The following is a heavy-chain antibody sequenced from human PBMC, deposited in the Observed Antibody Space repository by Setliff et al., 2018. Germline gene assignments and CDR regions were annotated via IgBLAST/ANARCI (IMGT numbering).Heavy chain of an antibody. D-gene: IGHD3-10*01. V-gene: IGHV3-30*02. Sequence: GGSVRLSCAASGFTFSSYGMHWVRQAPGKGLEWVAFIRYDGSNKYYADSVKGRFTISRDNSKNTLYLQMNSLRAEDTAVYYCAVDAKYYYGSGSYFDYWGQGTLVTVSS. CDR1: GFTFSSYG. CDR3: AVDAKYYYGSGSYFDY. J-gene: IGHJ4*02. CDR2: IRYDGSNK.